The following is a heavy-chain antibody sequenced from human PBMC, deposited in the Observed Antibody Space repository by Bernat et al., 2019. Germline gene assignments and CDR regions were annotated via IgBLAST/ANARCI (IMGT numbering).Heavy chain of an antibody. J-gene: IGHJ4*02. V-gene: IGHV3-23*04. CDR1: GFTFSSYA. CDR2: ISGSGGST. CDR3: LGETTVGDF. D-gene: IGHD4-17*01. Sequence: EVQLVESGGGLVQPGGSLRLSCAASGFTFSSYAMSWVRQAPGKGLEWVSAISGSGGSTYYADSVKGRFTISRDDSKNTAYLQMNSLKTEDTAVYYCLGETTVGDFWGQGTLVTVSS.